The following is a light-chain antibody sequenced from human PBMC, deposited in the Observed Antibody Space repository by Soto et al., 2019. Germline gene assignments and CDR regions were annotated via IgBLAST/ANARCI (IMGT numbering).Light chain of an antibody. CDR2: VNSDGSH. V-gene: IGLV4-69*01. Sequence: QLVLTQSPSASASLGASVKLTCTLSSGHSSYAIAWHQQQPEKGPRYLMKVNSDGSHSKGDGIPDRFSGSSSGAERYLTISSLQSEDEADYYCQTWGVGFRLFGGGTKLTVL. J-gene: IGLJ2*01. CDR1: SGHSSYA. CDR3: QTWGVGFRL.